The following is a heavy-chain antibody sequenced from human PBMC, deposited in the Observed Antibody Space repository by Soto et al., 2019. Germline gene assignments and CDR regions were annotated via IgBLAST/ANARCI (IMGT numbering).Heavy chain of an antibody. Sequence: SETLSLTCTVSGGSISSSSYYWGWIRQPPGKGLEWIGSIYYSGSTYYNPSLKSRVTISVDTSKNQFSLKLSSVTAADTAVYYCARHDGGSVDYWGQGNLVTVSS. J-gene: IGHJ4*02. D-gene: IGHD2-15*01. CDR1: GGSISSSSYY. V-gene: IGHV4-39*01. CDR3: ARHDGGSVDY. CDR2: IYYSGST.